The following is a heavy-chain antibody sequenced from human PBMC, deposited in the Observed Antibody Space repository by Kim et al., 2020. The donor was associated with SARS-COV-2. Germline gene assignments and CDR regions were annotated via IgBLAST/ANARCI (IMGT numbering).Heavy chain of an antibody. CDR2: IYSGGST. J-gene: IGHJ4*02. Sequence: GGSLRLSCAASGFTVSSNYMSWVRQAPGKGLEWVSVIYSGGSTYYADSVKGRFTISRDNSKNTLYLQMNSLRAEDTAVYYCARAHNYGSGSHAIDYWGQGTLVTVSS. V-gene: IGHV3-53*01. CDR1: GFTVSSNY. D-gene: IGHD3-10*01. CDR3: ARAHNYGSGSHAIDY.